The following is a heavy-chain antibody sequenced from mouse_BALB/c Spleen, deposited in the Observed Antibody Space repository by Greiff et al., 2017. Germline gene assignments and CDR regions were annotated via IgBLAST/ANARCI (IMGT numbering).Heavy chain of an antibody. V-gene: IGHV3-2*02. D-gene: IGHD1-1*01. J-gene: IGHJ1*01. Sequence: EVQLQESGPGLVKPSQSLSLTCTVTGYSITSDYAWNWIRQFPGNKLEWMGYISYSGSTSYNPSLKSRISITRDTSKNQFFLQLNSVTTEDTATYYCARCYYYGSSYWYFDVWGAGTTVTVSS. CDR2: ISYSGST. CDR3: ARCYYYGSSYWYFDV. CDR1: GYSITSDYA.